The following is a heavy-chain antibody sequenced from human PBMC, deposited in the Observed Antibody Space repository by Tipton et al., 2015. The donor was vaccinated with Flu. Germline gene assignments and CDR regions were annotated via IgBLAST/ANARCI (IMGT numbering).Heavy chain of an antibody. CDR2: IGGSGVST. D-gene: IGHD1-1*01. Sequence: VQLVQSGGTLVQPGGSLRLSCTSSRFTFRSYSMSWVRQAPGKGLEWVSSIGGSGVSTYYADSVKGRFTISRDDAKNSLYLNMNSLGADDSAVYYCANSPGCRIGTTYTVPDYWGPGTLVTVSS. V-gene: IGHV3-21*06. CDR3: ANSPGCRIGTTYTVPDY. CDR1: RFTFRSYS. J-gene: IGHJ4*02.